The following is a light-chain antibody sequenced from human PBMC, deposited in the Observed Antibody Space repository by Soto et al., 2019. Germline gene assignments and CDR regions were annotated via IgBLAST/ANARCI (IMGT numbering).Light chain of an antibody. CDR1: SSNIQSNY. CDR2: STN. CDR3: AAWDDSLSGHVV. V-gene: IGLV1-47*02. Sequence: QSVLTQPPSASGTPGQRVTSSCSGSSSNIQSNYVYWYQQLPGTAPKLIIYSTNQRPSGVPDRFSAYTSGTSASLAISGLRSEDEADYYCAAWDDSLSGHVVFGGGTKVAVL. J-gene: IGLJ2*01.